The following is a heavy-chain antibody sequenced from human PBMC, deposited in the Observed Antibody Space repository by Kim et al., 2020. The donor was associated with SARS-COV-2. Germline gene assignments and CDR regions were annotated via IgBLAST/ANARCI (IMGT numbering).Heavy chain of an antibody. CDR1: GGSVNSGSYY. D-gene: IGHD1-1*01. CDR2: MYYIGST. V-gene: IGHV4-61*01. CDR3: ARVERHGGYFDY. J-gene: IGHJ4*02. Sequence: SETLSLTCTVSGGSVNSGSYYWSWIRQPPGKGLEWIGYMYYIGSTNYNHSLKSRVTISVDTSKNQFSLKLSSVTAADTAVYYCARVERHGGYFDYWGQGTLVTVSS.